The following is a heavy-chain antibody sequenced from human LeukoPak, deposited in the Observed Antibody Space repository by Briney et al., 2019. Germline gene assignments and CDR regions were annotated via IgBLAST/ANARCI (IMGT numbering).Heavy chain of an antibody. CDR1: GYSFTGYY. D-gene: IGHD3-10*01. J-gene: IGHJ4*02. V-gene: IGHV1-2*02. Sequence: GASVKVSCKASGYSFTGYYIQWVRQAPGQGLEWMGWINPKSGGTNYAQKFQGRFTMTSDTSISTVYMELTTLTSDYTAVFYCARDMIQGVMGYWGQGTLVTVSS. CDR2: INPKSGGT. CDR3: ARDMIQGVMGY.